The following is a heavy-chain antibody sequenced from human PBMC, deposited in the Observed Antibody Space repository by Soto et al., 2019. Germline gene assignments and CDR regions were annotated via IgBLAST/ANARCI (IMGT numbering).Heavy chain of an antibody. CDR2: TYPGDSDT. J-gene: IGHJ3*02. V-gene: IGHV5-51*01. Sequence: GESLKISCKGSGYSFTSYWIGWVRQMPGKGLEWMGITYPGDSDTRYSPSFQGQVTISADKSISTAYLQWSSLKASDTAMYYCASPLGYCSGGSCNDAFDIWGQGTMVTVSS. CDR1: GYSFTSYW. CDR3: ASPLGYCSGGSCNDAFDI. D-gene: IGHD2-15*01.